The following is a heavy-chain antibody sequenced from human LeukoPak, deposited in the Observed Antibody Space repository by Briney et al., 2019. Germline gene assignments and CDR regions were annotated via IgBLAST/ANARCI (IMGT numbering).Heavy chain of an antibody. J-gene: IGHJ4*02. V-gene: IGHV3-11*06. Sequence: GGSLRLSCAASGFTFSDYYMSWIRQAPGKGLEWVSHISSSSSYTNYADSVKGRFTISRDNAKNSLYLQMNSLRAEDTAVYYCASGGRYCSSTSCFDYWGQGTLVTVSS. D-gene: IGHD2-2*01. CDR3: ASGGRYCSSTSCFDY. CDR1: GFTFSDYY. CDR2: ISSSSSYT.